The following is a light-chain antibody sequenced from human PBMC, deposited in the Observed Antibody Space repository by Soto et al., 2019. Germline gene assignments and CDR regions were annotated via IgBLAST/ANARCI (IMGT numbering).Light chain of an antibody. V-gene: IGKV3-15*01. J-gene: IGKJ1*01. Sequence: EIVVTQSPATLSVSPGERATLSCTASQSVSTNSAWYQQKPGRAPRLLIYGASTRATGIPARFSGSGSGTEFTLTISSLQSEDFAVYHCQQYSNWPRTFGQGTKVEV. CDR3: QQYSNWPRT. CDR1: QSVSTN. CDR2: GAS.